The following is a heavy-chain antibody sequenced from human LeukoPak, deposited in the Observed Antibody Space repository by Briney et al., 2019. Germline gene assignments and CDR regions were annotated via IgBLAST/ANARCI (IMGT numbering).Heavy chain of an antibody. J-gene: IGHJ5*02. CDR1: GYTFTSYG. Sequence: ASVKVSCKASGYTFTSYGISWVRQAPGQGLEWMGRISSHNDNTNYAQKFHGRLTMTTDTSTSTAYMELRSLRSDDTGVYYCARDVPGSIGTTARFDPWGQGTLVTVSS. D-gene: IGHD1-1*01. CDR2: ISSHNDNT. CDR3: ARDVPGSIGTTARFDP. V-gene: IGHV1-18*01.